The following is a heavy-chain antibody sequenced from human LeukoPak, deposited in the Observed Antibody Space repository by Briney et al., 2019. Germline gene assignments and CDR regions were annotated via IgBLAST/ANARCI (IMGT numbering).Heavy chain of an antibody. CDR1: GGSISSYY. D-gene: IGHD3-10*01. Sequence: SEALSLTCTVSGGSISSYYWSWIRQPPGKGLEWIGYIYYSGSTNYKPSLKSRVTISVDTSKNQFSLKLSSVTAADTAVYYCARGGYYGSGNDFRFDPWGQGTLVTVSS. CDR3: ARGGYYGSGNDFRFDP. V-gene: IGHV4-59*01. J-gene: IGHJ5*02. CDR2: IYYSGST.